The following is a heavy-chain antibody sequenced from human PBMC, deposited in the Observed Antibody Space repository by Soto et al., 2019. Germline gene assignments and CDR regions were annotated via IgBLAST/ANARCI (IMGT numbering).Heavy chain of an antibody. D-gene: IGHD2-2*01. CDR2: ISSSSSTI. CDR1: GVTVSGYS. Sequence: EVQLLESGGGLVQPGGSLRLSCAASGVTVSGYSMNWFRQAPGKGLEWVSYISSSSSTIYDADSVKVLFTISRDNAKKSLYLQMNSLRAEDTAVYYCVREVVPAVQIATRQFDPWGQGTLVTVSS. CDR3: VREVVPAVQIATRQFDP. V-gene: IGHV3-48*01. J-gene: IGHJ5*02.